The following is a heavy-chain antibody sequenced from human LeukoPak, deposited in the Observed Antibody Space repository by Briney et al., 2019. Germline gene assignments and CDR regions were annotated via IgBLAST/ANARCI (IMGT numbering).Heavy chain of an antibody. CDR2: ISENGGTT. Sequence: PGGSLRLSCAASGFTFSSYAMSWLRQAPGKGLEWVSAISENGGTTYYADSVKGRSTISRDNSKNTLSLQLNGLRAEDTAVYYCAKEGPTGTTKFDYWGRGTLVTVSS. V-gene: IGHV3-23*01. J-gene: IGHJ4*02. CDR3: AKEGPTGTTKFDY. D-gene: IGHD1-1*01. CDR1: GFTFSSYA.